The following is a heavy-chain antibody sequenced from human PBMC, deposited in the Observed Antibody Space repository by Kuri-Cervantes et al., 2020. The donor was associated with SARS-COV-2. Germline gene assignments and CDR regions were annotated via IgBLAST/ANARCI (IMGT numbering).Heavy chain of an antibody. Sequence: SETLSPTCTVSGGSISSSSYYWGWIRQPPGKGLEWIGSIYYSGSTYYNPSLKSRVTISVDTSKNQFSLKLSSVTAADTAVYYCARRGGSDFDYWGQGTLVTVSS. V-gene: IGHV4-39*01. D-gene: IGHD1-26*01. J-gene: IGHJ4*02. CDR1: GGSISSSSYY. CDR2: IYYSGST. CDR3: ARRGGSDFDY.